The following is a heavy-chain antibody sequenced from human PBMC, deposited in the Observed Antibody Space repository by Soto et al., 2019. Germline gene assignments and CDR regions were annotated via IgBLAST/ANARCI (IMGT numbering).Heavy chain of an antibody. CDR3: ARLQRAAAGTYLVGIWYFDY. J-gene: IGHJ4*02. V-gene: IGHV4-39*01. CDR2: IYYSGST. CDR1: GGSISSSSYF. D-gene: IGHD6-13*01. Sequence: PSETLSLTCTVSGGSISSSSYFRGWIRQPPGKGLEWIGSIYYSGSTYYNPSLKSRVTVSVDTSKNQFSLKLSSVTAADTAVYYCARLQRAAAGTYLVGIWYFDYWGQGTLVTVSS.